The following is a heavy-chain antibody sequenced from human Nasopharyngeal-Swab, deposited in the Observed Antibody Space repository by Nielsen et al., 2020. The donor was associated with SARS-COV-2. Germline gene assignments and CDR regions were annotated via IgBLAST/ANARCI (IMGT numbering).Heavy chain of an antibody. J-gene: IGHJ3*02. CDR3: ARSGSSWYGGAFDI. D-gene: IGHD6-13*01. Sequence: RQAPGKGLEWIGYIYYSGSTNYNPSLKSRVTISVGTSKNQFSLKLSSVTAADTAVYYCARSGSSWYGGAFDIWGQGTMVTVSS. V-gene: IGHV4-59*12. CDR2: IYYSGST.